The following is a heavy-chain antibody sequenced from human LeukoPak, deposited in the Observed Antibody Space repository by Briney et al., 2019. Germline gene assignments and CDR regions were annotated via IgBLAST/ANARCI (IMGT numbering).Heavy chain of an antibody. CDR2: INHRGST. Sequence: SEPLSLPCVVYGGSFSGYHWSWIRQSPGKGLEWIGGINHRGSTNYNPSLKRRVTMSLDTSKNQFSLKLSSVTAADTAVYYCAKSLYGSGSYYNWFDPWGQGTLVTVSS. V-gene: IGHV4-34*01. CDR3: AKSLYGSGSYYNWFDP. J-gene: IGHJ5*02. CDR1: GGSFSGYH. D-gene: IGHD3-10*01.